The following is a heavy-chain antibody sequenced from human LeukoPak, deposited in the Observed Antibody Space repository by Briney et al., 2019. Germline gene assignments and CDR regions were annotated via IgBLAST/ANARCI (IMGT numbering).Heavy chain of an antibody. D-gene: IGHD3-10*01. CDR1: GFSLSTSGMR. CDR2: IDWDDDK. CDR3: ARSSGSSDAFDI. Sequence: SGPALVKPTRTLTLTCTFSGFSLSTSGMRVSWIRQPPGKALEWLARIDWDDDKFYSTSLKTRLTISKDTSKNQVVLTMTNMDPVDTATYYCARSSGSSDAFDIWGQGTMVTVSS. V-gene: IGHV2-70*04. J-gene: IGHJ3*02.